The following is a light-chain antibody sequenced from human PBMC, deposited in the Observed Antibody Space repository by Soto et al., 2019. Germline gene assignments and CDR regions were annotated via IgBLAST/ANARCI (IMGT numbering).Light chain of an antibody. CDR3: QQYNNWPPIT. CDR2: YAS. CDR1: QSVSNN. Sequence: EIMMTQSPATLSVSPGERATLACRASQSVSNNLAWYQQKPGQAPRLLIYYASTRATGVPARFSGSGSGTEFTLTISSLQSEDFALYYCQQYNNWPPITFGQGTRLEIK. V-gene: IGKV3-15*01. J-gene: IGKJ5*01.